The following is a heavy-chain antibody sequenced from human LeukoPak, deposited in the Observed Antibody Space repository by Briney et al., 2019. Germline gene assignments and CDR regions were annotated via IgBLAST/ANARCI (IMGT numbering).Heavy chain of an antibody. J-gene: IGHJ1*01. Sequence: GGSLRLSCAASGFTLSRDSMNWVCQAPGKGLEWISYISHDSGIRYYADSVKGRFTISRDNSKNTVYLQMSSLRAEDTAVYYCARGGQLYYYESIGPTFLQHWGQGTLVTVSA. CDR2: ISHDSGIR. CDR3: ARGGQLYYYESIGPTFLQH. D-gene: IGHD3-22*01. V-gene: IGHV3-48*01. CDR1: GFTLSRDS.